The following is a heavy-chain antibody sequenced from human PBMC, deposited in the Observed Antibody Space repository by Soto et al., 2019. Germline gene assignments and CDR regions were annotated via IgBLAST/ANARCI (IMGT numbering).Heavy chain of an antibody. CDR1: GGSFSGYY. V-gene: IGHV4-34*01. CDR3: ARHYGSGRRYFQH. Sequence: QVQLQQWGAGLLKPSETLPLTCAVYGGSFSGYYWSWIRQPAGKGLEWSGEINHSGSTNYNPSLKSRVTISVDTSKNQFSLKLSSVTAADTAVYYCARHYGSGRRYFQHWGQGTLVTVSS. CDR2: INHSGST. J-gene: IGHJ1*01. D-gene: IGHD3-10*01.